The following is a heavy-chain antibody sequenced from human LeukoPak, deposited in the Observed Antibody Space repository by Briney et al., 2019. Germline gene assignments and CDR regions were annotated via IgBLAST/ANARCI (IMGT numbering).Heavy chain of an antibody. Sequence: SETLSLTCTVSGGSISSSSYYWGWIRQPPGKGLEWIGSIYYSGSTYYNPSLKSRVTISVDTSKNQFSLKLSSVTAADTAVYYCAREGVVVAADLYWGQGTLVTVSS. CDR1: GGSISSSSYY. CDR3: AREGVVVAADLY. CDR2: IYYSGST. D-gene: IGHD2-15*01. V-gene: IGHV4-39*07. J-gene: IGHJ4*02.